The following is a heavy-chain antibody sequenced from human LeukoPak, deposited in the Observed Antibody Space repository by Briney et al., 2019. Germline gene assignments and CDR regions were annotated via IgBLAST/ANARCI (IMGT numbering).Heavy chain of an antibody. Sequence: GRSLRLSCAASGFTFSNAWMSWVRQAPGKGLEWVGHIKSKTDGGTADSAAPVKGRFTISRDDSKTTLYLQMNSLKTEDTAVYYCTTSPASDGFNIWGQGTMVTVSS. CDR3: TTSPASDGFNI. CDR2: IKSKTDGGTA. CDR1: GFTFSNAW. V-gene: IGHV3-15*01. J-gene: IGHJ3*02.